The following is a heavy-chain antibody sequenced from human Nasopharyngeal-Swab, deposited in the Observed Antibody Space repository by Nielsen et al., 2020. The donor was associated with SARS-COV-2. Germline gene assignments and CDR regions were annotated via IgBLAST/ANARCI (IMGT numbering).Heavy chain of an antibody. J-gene: IGHJ3*02. V-gene: IGHV3-23*01. CDR1: GFTFSTYA. CDR2: IDAGGGNT. Sequence: GESLKISCAASGFTFSTYAMTWVRQAPGKGLEWVSTIDAGGGNTWYADSVKGRFTISRDNSKNTLYLQMNSLRAEDTAVYYCARACYGDYLLDAFDIWGQGTMVTVSS. D-gene: IGHD4-17*01. CDR3: ARACYGDYLLDAFDI.